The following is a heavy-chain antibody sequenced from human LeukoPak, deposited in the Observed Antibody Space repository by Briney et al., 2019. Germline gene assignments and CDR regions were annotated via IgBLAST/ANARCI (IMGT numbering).Heavy chain of an antibody. J-gene: IGHJ4*02. CDR2: IEQSGSHK. CDR1: DFSLSDFY. CDR3: ARWNEPFDY. V-gene: IGHV3-7*01. Sequence: PGGSLRLSCAVSDFSLSDFYMGWVRQAPGKGLEWVAYIEQSGSHKAYMDSVKGRFTISRDNDKSSLYLQMNGLRPEDTAVYHCARWNEPFDYWGQGTLVTVSS. D-gene: IGHD1-1*01.